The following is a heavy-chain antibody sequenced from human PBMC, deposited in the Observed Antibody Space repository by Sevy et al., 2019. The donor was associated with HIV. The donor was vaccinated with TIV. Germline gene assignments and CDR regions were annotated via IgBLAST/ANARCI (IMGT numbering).Heavy chain of an antibody. V-gene: IGHV3-23*01. Sequence: GGSLRLSSEVSGFTFGYFAMSWVRQAPGKGLEWVSGISPNGATSHYAASVRGRFTISRDNSKNRMYLQMSSLRAEDTAQYYCAKDTSGWYDALDQWGQGTLVTVSS. CDR3: AKDTSGWYDALDQ. CDR2: ISPNGATS. D-gene: IGHD6-19*01. J-gene: IGHJ4*02. CDR1: GFTFGYFA.